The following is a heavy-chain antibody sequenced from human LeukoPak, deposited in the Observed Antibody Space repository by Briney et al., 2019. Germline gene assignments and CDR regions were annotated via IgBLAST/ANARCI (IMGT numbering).Heavy chain of an antibody. J-gene: IGHJ6*02. Sequence: EASVKVSCKASGYTFTSYDINWVRQATGQGLEWMGWMNPNSGNTGYAQKFQGRVTMTRNTSISTAYMELSSLRSEDTAVYYCARGAEGGNYDFWSGPHLYYYYGMDVWGQGTTVTVSS. D-gene: IGHD3-3*01. V-gene: IGHV1-8*01. CDR2: MNPNSGNT. CDR3: ARGAEGGNYDFWSGPHLYYYYGMDV. CDR1: GYTFTSYD.